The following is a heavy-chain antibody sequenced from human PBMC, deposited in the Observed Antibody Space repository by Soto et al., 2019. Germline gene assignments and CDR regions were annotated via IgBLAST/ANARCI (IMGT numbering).Heavy chain of an antibody. J-gene: IGHJ4*02. CDR2: ISAYNGNT. D-gene: IGHD2-15*01. V-gene: IGHV1-18*01. CDR3: ARDVAVGLLEY. CDR1: GYTFTSYG. Sequence: QVQLVQSGAEVKKPGASVKVSCKASGYTFTSYGVIWVRQAPGQGLEWMGWISAYNGNTNHAQKLQGRVTMTTDTATSIAYMELGSPRSDGTAVYYCARDVAVGLLEYWGQGTLVNVSS.